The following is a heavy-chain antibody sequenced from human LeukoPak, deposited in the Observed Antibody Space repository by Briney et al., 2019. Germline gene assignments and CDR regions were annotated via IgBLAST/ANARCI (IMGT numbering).Heavy chain of an antibody. V-gene: IGHV3-74*01. D-gene: IGHD3-10*01. CDR3: ARESSITMELWYFDY. CDR2: INSDGSST. J-gene: IGHJ4*02. CDR1: GFTFSSYA. Sequence: PGGSLRLSCAASGFTFSSYAMSWVRQAPGKGLVWVSRINSDGSSTSYADSVKGRFTISRDNAKNTLYLQMNSLRAEDTAVYYCARESSITMELWYFDYWGQGTLVTVSS.